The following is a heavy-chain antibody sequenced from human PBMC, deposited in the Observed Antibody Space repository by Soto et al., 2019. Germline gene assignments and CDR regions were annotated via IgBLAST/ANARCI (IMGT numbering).Heavy chain of an antibody. J-gene: IGHJ4*02. CDR2: IHYSGST. D-gene: IGHD5-12*01. CDR3: ERAGSSGYDTYFHY. Sequence: LSRTCTVSAGCIVSSTYYGGWIRQPPGKGLEWIGSIHYSGSTYCNPSLKSRVTITVDTSKDHYYLKLRFVPDADTAVYYCERAGSSGYDTYFHYWGQGTLVTVSS. CDR1: AGCIVSSTYY. V-gene: IGHV4-39*02.